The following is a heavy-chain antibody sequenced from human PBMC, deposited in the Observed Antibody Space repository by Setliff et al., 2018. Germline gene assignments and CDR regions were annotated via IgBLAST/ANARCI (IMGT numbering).Heavy chain of an antibody. CDR2: IYYTGST. V-gene: IGHV4-59*08. J-gene: IGHJ4*02. CDR1: GGSIGTSY. D-gene: IGHD3-22*01. Sequence: SETLSLTCTVSGGSIGTSYWGWIRQPPGKGLEWIGHIYYTGSTSYSPSLKSRVTISLDTSRKEFSLSLSSVTAADTAVCYCARARSGDYSDSTGYLDYWGQGTLVTVSS. CDR3: ARARSGDYSDSTGYLDY.